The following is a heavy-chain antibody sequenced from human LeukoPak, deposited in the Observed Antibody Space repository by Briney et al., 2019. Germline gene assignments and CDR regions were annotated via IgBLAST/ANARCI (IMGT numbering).Heavy chain of an antibody. D-gene: IGHD1-26*01. CDR2: ARNKANSHTT. CDR3: TRGPTGSYLNFDY. CDR1: GFTFSDHY. Sequence: GGSLRLSCAASGFTFSDHYMDWVRQAPGKGLEWVGRARNKANSHTTEYAASVKGRLTVSRDDSKNLLYLQMNSLKTDDTAVYYCTRGPTGSYLNFDYWGQGTLVTVSS. V-gene: IGHV3-72*01. J-gene: IGHJ4*02.